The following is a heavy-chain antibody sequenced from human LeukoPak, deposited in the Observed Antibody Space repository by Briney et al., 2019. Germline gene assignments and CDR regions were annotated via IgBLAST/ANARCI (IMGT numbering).Heavy chain of an antibody. Sequence: PGGSLRLSCAASGFTVSSNYMSWVRQAPGKGLEWVSVIYSGGSTYYADSVKGRFTIFRDNSKNTLYLQMNSLRAEDTAVYYCARSGGDYGPDAFDIWGQGTMVTVSS. J-gene: IGHJ3*02. V-gene: IGHV3-66*01. CDR3: ARSGGDYGPDAFDI. CDR2: IYSGGST. D-gene: IGHD4-17*01. CDR1: GFTVSSNY.